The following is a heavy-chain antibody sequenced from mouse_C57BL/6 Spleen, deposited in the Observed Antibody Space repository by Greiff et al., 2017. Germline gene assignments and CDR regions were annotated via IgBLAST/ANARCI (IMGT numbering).Heavy chain of an antibody. CDR1: GFTFSSYA. CDR3: TRSYYSNYLRYFDV. D-gene: IGHD2-5*01. CDR2: ISSGGDYI. V-gene: IGHV5-9-1*02. J-gene: IGHJ1*03. Sequence: EVQRVESGEGLVKPGGSLKLSCAASGFTFSSYAMSWVRQTPEKRLEWVAYISSGGDYIYYADTVKGRFTISRDNARNTLYLQMSSLKSEDTAMYYCTRSYYSNYLRYFDVWGTGTTVTVSS.